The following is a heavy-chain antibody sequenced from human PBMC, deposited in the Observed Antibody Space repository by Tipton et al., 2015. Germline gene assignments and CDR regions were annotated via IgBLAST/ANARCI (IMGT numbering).Heavy chain of an antibody. J-gene: IGHJ6*02. Sequence: QSGPEVKEPGASVKVSCKASGYSFIDYKMHWVRQAPGQGLEWMGWINPHSGGTDYAQKFQGRVTMTGDISISTAYMELNRLTSADTAMYYCARNWGGMGVWGQGTTVTVSS. V-gene: IGHV1-2*02. D-gene: IGHD3-16*01. CDR3: ARNWGGMGV. CDR1: GYSFIDYK. CDR2: INPHSGGT.